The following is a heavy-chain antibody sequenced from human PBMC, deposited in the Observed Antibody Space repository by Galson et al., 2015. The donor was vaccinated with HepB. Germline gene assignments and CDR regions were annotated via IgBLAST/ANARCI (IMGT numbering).Heavy chain of an antibody. CDR2: MWYDGNNK. CDR3: ARDHPHSGCDY. J-gene: IGHJ4*02. D-gene: IGHD3-10*01. Sequence: SLRLSCAASGFSFSTYGMHWVRQAPGKGLEWVAVMWYDGNNKDYVDSVKGRFTISRDNSKNTLYLQMNSLRAEDTAVYYCARDHPHSGCDYWGQGTLVTVSS. V-gene: IGHV3-33*01. CDR1: GFSFSTYG.